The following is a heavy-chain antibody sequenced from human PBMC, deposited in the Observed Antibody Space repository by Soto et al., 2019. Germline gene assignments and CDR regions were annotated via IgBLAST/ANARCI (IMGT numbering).Heavy chain of an antibody. CDR3: ARDPSYYDSSGYYYGVFY. D-gene: IGHD3-22*01. V-gene: IGHV1-3*01. CDR2: INAGNGNT. J-gene: IGHJ4*02. CDR1: GYTFTSYA. Sequence: ASVKVSCTASGYTFTSYAMHWVRQAPGQRLEWMGWINAGNGNTKYSQKFQGRVTITRDTSASTAYMELSSLRSEDTAVYYCARDPSYYDSSGYYYGVFYWGQGTLVTVSS.